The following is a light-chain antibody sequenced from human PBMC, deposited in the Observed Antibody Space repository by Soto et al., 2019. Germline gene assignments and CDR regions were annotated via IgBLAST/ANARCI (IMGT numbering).Light chain of an antibody. CDR2: DAS. CDR3: QQYTSYSWT. Sequence: DIQMTQSPSTLSASVGDRVTITCRASQSISSWLAWYQQSPGKAPKLLIYDASSLESGVPSRFSGSGSGTEFTLTISSLQPDDFATYYCQQYTSYSWTFGQGTKVDIK. CDR1: QSISSW. J-gene: IGKJ1*01. V-gene: IGKV1-5*01.